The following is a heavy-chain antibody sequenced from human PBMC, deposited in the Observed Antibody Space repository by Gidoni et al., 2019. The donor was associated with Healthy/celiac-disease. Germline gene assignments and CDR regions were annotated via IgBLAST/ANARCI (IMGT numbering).Heavy chain of an antibody. D-gene: IGHD4-17*01. CDR3: AKGGSYGDYGEAFDY. Sequence: EVQLVESGGVVVQPGGSLRLSCPASGFTFDDYAMHWVRQAQGKGLEWVSLISWDGGSTYYADSVKGRFTISRDNSKNSLYLQMNSLRAEDTALYYCAKGGSYGDYGEAFDYWGQGTLVTVSS. V-gene: IGHV3-43D*03. CDR1: GFTFDDYA. CDR2: ISWDGGST. J-gene: IGHJ4*02.